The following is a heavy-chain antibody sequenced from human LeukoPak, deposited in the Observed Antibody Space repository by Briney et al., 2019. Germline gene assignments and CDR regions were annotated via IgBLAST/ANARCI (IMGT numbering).Heavy chain of an antibody. CDR2: IYPGDSDT. V-gene: IGHV5-51*01. D-gene: IGHD2-2*01. CDR1: GYSFTSYW. J-gene: IGHJ4*02. CDR3: VTPYPREYCSSTTCYFNY. Sequence: PGESLKISCKGSGYSFTSYWIGWVRQMPGKGLEWMGIIYPGDSDTRYSPSFQGQVTISADKPISTTYLQWSSLKASDTAMYYCVTPYPREYCSSTTCYFNYWGQGTLVTVSS.